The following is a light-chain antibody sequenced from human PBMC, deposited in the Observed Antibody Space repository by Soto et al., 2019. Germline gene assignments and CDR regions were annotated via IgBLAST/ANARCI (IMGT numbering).Light chain of an antibody. Sequence: DIQMTQSPSSVSASVGDRVTITCRASQGISNWLACYQQKPGKAPKLLIYAASSLQCGVPSRFSGGGSGRDFILTISSIQPEDYVTNYCHQTNSFPPFTFGHGTKVDI. CDR1: QGISNW. CDR3: HQTNSFPPFT. CDR2: AAS. J-gene: IGKJ3*01. V-gene: IGKV1D-12*01.